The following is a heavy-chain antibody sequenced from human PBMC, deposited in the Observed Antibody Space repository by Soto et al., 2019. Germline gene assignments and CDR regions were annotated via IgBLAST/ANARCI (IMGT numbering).Heavy chain of an antibody. CDR1: GGSISGGGYY. Sequence: QVQLQESGPGLVKPSQTLSLTCTVSGGSISGGGYYWSWIRQHLGKGLEWIGYIYYSGSTYYNPSLKSRVTLSVDTSKNQFSLKLSSVTAADTAVYYCARQSGSYYNPYFGYWGQGTLVTVSA. D-gene: IGHD3-10*01. J-gene: IGHJ4*02. V-gene: IGHV4-31*03. CDR2: IYYSGST. CDR3: ARQSGSYYNPYFGY.